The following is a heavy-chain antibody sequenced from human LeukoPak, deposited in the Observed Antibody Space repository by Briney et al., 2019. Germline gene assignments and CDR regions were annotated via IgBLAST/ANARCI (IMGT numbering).Heavy chain of an antibody. Sequence: SETLSLTCTVSGYSISSGYYWGWIRQPPGKGLEWIGSIYHSESTYYNPSLKGRATMSIDTSKNHFSLKLFSVTAADTATYYCAREQKDFPLHYWGQGILVTVSP. J-gene: IGHJ4*02. D-gene: IGHD3-3*01. CDR3: AREQKDFPLHY. CDR1: GYSISSGYY. V-gene: IGHV4-38-2*02. CDR2: IYHSEST.